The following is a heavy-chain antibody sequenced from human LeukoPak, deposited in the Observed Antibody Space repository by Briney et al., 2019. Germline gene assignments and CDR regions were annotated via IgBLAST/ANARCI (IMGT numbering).Heavy chain of an antibody. CDR2: IKQDGSEK. J-gene: IGHJ6*03. CDR1: GFHFTTYW. CDR3: ARDPYSGGYGDYYYYYMDL. V-gene: IGHV3-7*01. Sequence: GGSLRLSCAASGFHFTTYWMGWVRQAPGKGLEWVANIKQDGSEKYYVDSVKGRFTISRDNAKNSLYLQMNSLRAEDTAVYYCARDPYSGGYGDYYYYYMDLWGQGTTVTISS. D-gene: IGHD1-26*01.